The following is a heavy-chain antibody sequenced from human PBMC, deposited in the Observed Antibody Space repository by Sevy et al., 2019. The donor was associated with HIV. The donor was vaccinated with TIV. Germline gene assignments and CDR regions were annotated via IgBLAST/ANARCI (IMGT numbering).Heavy chain of an antibody. CDR1: GFTFSSYA. D-gene: IGHD3-22*01. V-gene: IGHV3-23*01. CDR2: ISGSGGST. CDR3: ANLDDPDYYDSSGYFLPPDY. Sequence: GGSLRLSCAASGFTFSSYAMSWVRQAPGKGLEWVSAISGSGGSTYYADSVKGRFTISRDNPKNTLYLQMNSLRAEDTAVYYCANLDDPDYYDSSGYFLPPDYWGQGTLVTVSS. J-gene: IGHJ4*02.